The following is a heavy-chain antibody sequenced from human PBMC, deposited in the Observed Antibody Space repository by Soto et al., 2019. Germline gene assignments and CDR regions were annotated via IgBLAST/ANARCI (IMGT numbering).Heavy chain of an antibody. J-gene: IGHJ4*02. CDR3: ARREYYDSSGYYGADY. Sequence: PGESLKISCKGSGYSFTSYWISWVRQMPGKGLEWMGRIDPSDSYTNYSPSFQGHVTISADKSISTAYLQWSSLKASDTAMYYCARREYYDSSGYYGADYWGQGTLVTVAS. CDR1: GYSFTSYW. V-gene: IGHV5-10-1*01. CDR2: IDPSDSYT. D-gene: IGHD3-22*01.